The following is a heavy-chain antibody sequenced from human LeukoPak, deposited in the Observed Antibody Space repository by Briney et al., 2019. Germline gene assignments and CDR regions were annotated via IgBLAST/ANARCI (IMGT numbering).Heavy chain of an antibody. Sequence: GRSLRLSCAASGFTFSSYAMSWVRQAPGKGLEWVSAISGSGGSTYYADSVKGRFTISRDNSKNTLYLQMNSLRAEDTAVYYCAKAVVGYSSRGDYWGQGTLVTVSS. D-gene: IGHD5-18*01. CDR3: AKAVVGYSSRGDY. CDR2: ISGSGGST. CDR1: GFTFSSYA. V-gene: IGHV3-23*01. J-gene: IGHJ4*02.